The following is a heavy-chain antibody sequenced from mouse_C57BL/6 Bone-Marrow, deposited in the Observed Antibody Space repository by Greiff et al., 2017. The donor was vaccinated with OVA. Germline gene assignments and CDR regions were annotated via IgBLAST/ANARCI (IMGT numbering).Heavy chain of an antibody. CDR2: IDPENGDT. Sequence: EVQLQQSGAELVRPGASVKLSCTASGFNIKDDYMHWVKQRPEQGLEWIGWIDPENGDTEYASKFQGKATITADTSSNTAYLQLSSLTSEDTAVYYCTTYDGYYDYAMDYWGQGTSVTVSS. CDR1: GFNIKDDY. D-gene: IGHD2-3*01. J-gene: IGHJ4*01. V-gene: IGHV14-4*01. CDR3: TTYDGYYDYAMDY.